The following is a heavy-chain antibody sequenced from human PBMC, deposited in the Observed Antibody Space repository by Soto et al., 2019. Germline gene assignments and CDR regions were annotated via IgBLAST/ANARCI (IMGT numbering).Heavy chain of an antibody. CDR3: AREDDP. J-gene: IGHJ5*02. CDR2: IYSGGST. CDR1: GFTVSSNY. Sequence: EVQLVESGGGLVQPGGSLRLSCAASGFTVSSNYMSWVRQAPGKGLEWVSVIYSGGSTYYADSVKGRFTIYGDNSKNTLYLQMNSVRADDTAVYYCAREDDPWGQGTLVTVSS. V-gene: IGHV3-66*01.